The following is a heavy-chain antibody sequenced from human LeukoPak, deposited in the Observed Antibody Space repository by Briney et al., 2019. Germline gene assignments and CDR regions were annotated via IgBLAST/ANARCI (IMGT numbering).Heavy chain of an antibody. CDR2: ISGSGGST. CDR3: AKDSDYDSSGYTGAFDY. Sequence: GGSLRLSCAASGFTFSSYAMSWVRQAPGKGLEWVSAISGSGGSTYYADSVKGRFTISRDNSKNTLYLQMNSLRAEDTAVYYCAKDSDYDSSGYTGAFDYWGQGTLVTVSS. D-gene: IGHD3-22*01. J-gene: IGHJ4*02. V-gene: IGHV3-23*01. CDR1: GFTFSSYA.